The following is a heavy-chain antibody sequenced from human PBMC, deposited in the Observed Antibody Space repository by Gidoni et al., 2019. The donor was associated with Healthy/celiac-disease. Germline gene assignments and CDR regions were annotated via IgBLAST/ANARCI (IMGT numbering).Heavy chain of an antibody. J-gene: IGHJ4*02. V-gene: IGHV1-2*02. D-gene: IGHD7-27*01. Sequence: QVQLVQSGAEVKKPGASVKVSCKASGSTFPGYHMHWVRQAPGQGLEWMGWINPNSGGTNYAQKFQGRVTMTRDTSISTAYMELSRLRSDDTAVYYWARWGLRLGLPWGIRYYFDYWGQGTLVTVSS. CDR3: ARWGLRLGLPWGIRYYFDY. CDR2: INPNSGGT. CDR1: GSTFPGYH.